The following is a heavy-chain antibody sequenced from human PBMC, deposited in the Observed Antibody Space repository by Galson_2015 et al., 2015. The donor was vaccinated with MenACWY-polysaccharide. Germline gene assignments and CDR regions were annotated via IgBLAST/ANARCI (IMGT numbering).Heavy chain of an antibody. J-gene: IGHJ6*04. Sequence: SLRLSCAASGFTFRSYGMHWVRQAPGKGLEWVTLIYYDGSKKEYADSVKGRFTISRDNSKNTLYLQMDSLRAEDTAVYYCSRLQSKYMDVWGKGTTGTVSS. CDR2: IYYDGSKK. V-gene: IGHV3-30*12. D-gene: IGHD4-11*01. CDR1: GFTFRSYG. CDR3: SRLQSKYMDV.